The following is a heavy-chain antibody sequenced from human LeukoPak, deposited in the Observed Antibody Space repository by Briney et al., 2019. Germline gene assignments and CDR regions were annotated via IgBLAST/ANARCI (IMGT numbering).Heavy chain of an antibody. CDR3: ARDGKLRLGGLFHDAFDI. J-gene: IGHJ3*02. V-gene: IGHV4-59*01. D-gene: IGHD3-16*01. Sequence: SETLSLTCTVSGGSINYYYWSWIRQPPGKGLEWIGYIYYSGNTHYNPSLKSRVTISVDTSKSQFSLKLSSVTAADTAVYYCARDGKLRLGGLFHDAFDIWGQGTMVTVSS. CDR2: IYYSGNT. CDR1: GGSINYYY.